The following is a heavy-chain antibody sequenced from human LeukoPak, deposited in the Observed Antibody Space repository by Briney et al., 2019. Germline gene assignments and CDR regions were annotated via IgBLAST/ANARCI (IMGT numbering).Heavy chain of an antibody. CDR1: VGTFSSYA. V-gene: IGHV1-69*05. D-gene: IGHD7-27*01. J-gene: IGHJ6*03. CDR2: TIPIFGTA. Sequence: SVKVSCKASVGTFSSYAISWVRQAPGQRLEWMGGTIPIFGTANYAQKFQGRVTITTDESTSTAYMEPSSLRSEDTAVYYCALTGKTDYYYMDVWAKGTTVTVS. CDR3: ALTGKTDYYYMDV.